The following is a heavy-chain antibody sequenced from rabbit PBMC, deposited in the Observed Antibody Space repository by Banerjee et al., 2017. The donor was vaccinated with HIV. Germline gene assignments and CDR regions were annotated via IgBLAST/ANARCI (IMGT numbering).Heavy chain of an antibody. J-gene: IGHJ4*01. CDR3: VRETETYAAYVGYGYYFSL. V-gene: IGHV1S40*01. D-gene: IGHD6-1*01. Sequence: QSLEESGGDLVKPGASLTLTCTASGFSFSNSYYMCWVRQAPGKGLEWIACIDTSSGSTYYASWAKGRFTISKTSSTPVTLQMTSLTAADTATYFCVRETETYAAYVGYGYYFSLWGQGTLVTVS. CDR2: IDTSSGST. CDR1: GFSFSNSYY.